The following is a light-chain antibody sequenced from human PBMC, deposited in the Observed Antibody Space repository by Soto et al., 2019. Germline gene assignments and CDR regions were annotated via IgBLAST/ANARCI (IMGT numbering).Light chain of an antibody. CDR3: QQYNNWPPWT. Sequence: EIVLTQSPATLSLSPGERATLSCRASQSVGYHLAWYQQKPGQAPRLLIYDASNRATGIPARFSGSGSGTEFTLTISSLQSEDFAVYYCQQYNNWPPWTFGQGTKVDIK. J-gene: IGKJ1*01. V-gene: IGKV3-15*01. CDR2: DAS. CDR1: QSVGYH.